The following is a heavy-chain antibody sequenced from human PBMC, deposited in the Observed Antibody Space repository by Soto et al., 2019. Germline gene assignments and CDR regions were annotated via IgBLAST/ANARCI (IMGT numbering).Heavy chain of an antibody. J-gene: IGHJ5*02. V-gene: IGHV3-23*01. CDR3: AEESDYPGFFDT. CDR2: ISGSGGST. D-gene: IGHD3-10*01. CDR1: GFTFSRTA. Sequence: GGSLRLSCATSGFTFSRTAMSWVRQAPGKGLEWVSDISGSGGSTKYADSVKGRFTISRDNSKNTLYLQMNSLRTEDTTIYYCAEESDYPGFFDTWGQGNLVTVS.